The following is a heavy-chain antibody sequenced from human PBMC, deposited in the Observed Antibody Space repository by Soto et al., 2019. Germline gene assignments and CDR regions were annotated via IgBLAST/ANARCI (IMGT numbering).Heavy chain of an antibody. CDR1: GFTFSSYD. Sequence: PGGSLRLSCAASGFTFSSYDMHWVRQATGKGLEWVSAIGTAGDTYYPGSMKGRFTISRENAKNSLYLQMNSLRAEDTAVYYCARGSGPQIPSWGQGTLVTVSS. CDR2: IGTAGDT. D-gene: IGHD3-3*01. J-gene: IGHJ4*02. CDR3: ARGSGPQIPS. V-gene: IGHV3-13*01.